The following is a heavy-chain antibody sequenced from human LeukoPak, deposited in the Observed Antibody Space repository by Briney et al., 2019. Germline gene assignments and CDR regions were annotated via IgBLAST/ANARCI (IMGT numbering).Heavy chain of an antibody. CDR1: GFTFSSYA. CDR2: LTDSGGST. V-gene: IGHV3-23*01. D-gene: IGHD2-8*01. CDR3: ARAGDCTNGICYTADFDY. Sequence: PGGSLRLSCAASGFTFSSYAMSWVRQAPGKGLEWVSLLTDSGGSTYYADSVKGRFTISRDNSKNTLYLQMNSLRAEDTAVYYCARAGDCTNGICYTADFDYWGQGTLVTVSS. J-gene: IGHJ4*02.